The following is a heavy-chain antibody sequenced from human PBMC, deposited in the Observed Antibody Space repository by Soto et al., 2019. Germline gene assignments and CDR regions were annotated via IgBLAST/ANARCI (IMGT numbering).Heavy chain of an antibody. CDR2: ISYDGSNK. V-gene: IGHV3-30*18. CDR3: AKDLTTMIVVALDY. CDR1: GFTFSSYG. D-gene: IGHD3-22*01. J-gene: IGHJ4*02. Sequence: GGSLRLSCAASGFTFSSYGMHWVRQAPGKGLEWVAVISYDGSNKYYADSVKGRFTISRDNSKNTLYLQMNSLRAEDTAVYYCAKDLTTMIVVALDYWGQGTLVTVSS.